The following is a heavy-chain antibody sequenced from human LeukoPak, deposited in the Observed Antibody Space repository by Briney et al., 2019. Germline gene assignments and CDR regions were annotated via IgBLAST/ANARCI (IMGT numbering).Heavy chain of an antibody. CDR1: GGSISIYY. D-gene: IGHD3-22*01. V-gene: IGHV4-4*07. CDR2: IYTSGST. J-gene: IGHJ4*02. Sequence: PSETLSLTCTVAGGSISIYYWRCIRQPAEKVLEWIRRIYTSGSTNYNPYLKSRVPISVDKSKNQFSLKLSSVTAADTAVYYCARAYYYYSSGYYFFDYWGQGTLVTVSS. CDR3: ARAYYYYSSGYYFFDY.